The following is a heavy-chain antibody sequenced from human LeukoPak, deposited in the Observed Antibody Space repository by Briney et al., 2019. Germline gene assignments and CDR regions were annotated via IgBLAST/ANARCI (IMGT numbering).Heavy chain of an antibody. CDR3: ARGKLRAFDI. CDR2: IWHDGSHK. Sequence: PGGSLRLSCAASGFAFNTYAMHWVRQAPGQGLEWVALIWHDGSHKFYSNSVRGQFTISRDNSKNTLYLQMGSLRAEDMAVYYCARGKLRAFDIWGQGTMVTVSS. J-gene: IGHJ3*02. V-gene: IGHV3-30*02. CDR1: GFAFNTYA. D-gene: IGHD4-23*01.